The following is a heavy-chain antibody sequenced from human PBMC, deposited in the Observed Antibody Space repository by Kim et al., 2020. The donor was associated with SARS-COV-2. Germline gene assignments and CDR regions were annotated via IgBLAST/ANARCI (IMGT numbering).Heavy chain of an antibody. CDR1: GFTFDDYA. J-gene: IGHJ5*02. Sequence: GGSLRLSCAASGFTFDDYAMHWVRQAPGKGLEWVSGISWNSGSIGYADSVKGRFTISRDNAKNSLYLQMNSLRAEDTALYYCAKRTTFYDSSGYGVSWFDPWGQGTLVTVSS. V-gene: IGHV3-9*01. CDR2: ISWNSGSI. CDR3: AKRTTFYDSSGYGVSWFDP. D-gene: IGHD3-22*01.